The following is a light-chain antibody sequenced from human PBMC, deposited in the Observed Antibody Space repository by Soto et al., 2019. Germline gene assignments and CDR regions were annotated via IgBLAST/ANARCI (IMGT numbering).Light chain of an antibody. V-gene: IGKV3-15*01. J-gene: IGKJ1*01. CDR3: QQYNNWPPWT. Sequence: EIVMTQSPATLSVSPGERATLSCRASQSVSSNLAWYQQKPGQAPRLLIYGASTRATGIPARCSGSGSGTEFTRNISSLQAEDFAVYYCQQYNNWPPWTFGQGTKVEIK. CDR1: QSVSSN. CDR2: GAS.